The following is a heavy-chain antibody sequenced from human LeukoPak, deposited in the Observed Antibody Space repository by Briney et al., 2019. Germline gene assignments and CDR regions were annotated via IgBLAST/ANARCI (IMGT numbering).Heavy chain of an antibody. CDR3: ARDYADYVGYFFFDY. Sequence: PGGSLRLSCAASGFTFNNYAMNWVRQAPGKGLEWVSSISGGGETTYYADSAKGRFTNSRDNSQNTLYLQMNSLRAEDTAVYYCARDYADYVGYFFFDYWGQGTLVTVSS. CDR1: GFTFNNYA. J-gene: IGHJ4*02. D-gene: IGHD4-17*01. V-gene: IGHV3-23*01. CDR2: ISGGGETT.